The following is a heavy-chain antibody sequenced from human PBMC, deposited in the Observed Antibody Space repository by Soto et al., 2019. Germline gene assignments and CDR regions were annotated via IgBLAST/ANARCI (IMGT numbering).Heavy chain of an antibody. V-gene: IGHV5-51*01. CDR1: GYSFTSYW. Sequence: PGESLKLSCKGSGYSFTSYWIGWVRQMPGKGLDWMGIIYPGDSDTRYSPSFQGQVTISADKSISTAYLQWSSLKASDTAMYYCARRATVASTSGSYYYGMDVWGQGTTVTVS. J-gene: IGHJ6*02. CDR3: ARRATVASTSGSYYYGMDV. CDR2: IYPGDSDT. D-gene: IGHD6-19*01.